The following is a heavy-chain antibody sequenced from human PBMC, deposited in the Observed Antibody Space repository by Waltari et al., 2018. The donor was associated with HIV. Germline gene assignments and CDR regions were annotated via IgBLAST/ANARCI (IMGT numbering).Heavy chain of an antibody. CDR2: ISAYNGNT. V-gene: IGHV1-18*01. Sequence: QVQLVQSGAEVKKPGASVTVSCKASGYTFTNYGITWVRQAPGQGLEWMGWISAYNGNTNNAQKLQDRVTMTTDASTSTAHMELRSLRSDDTAVYYCARDGGTRYTSGYYPGDYWGQGTLVTVSS. CDR3: ARDGGTRYTSGYYPGDY. CDR1: GYTFTNYG. D-gene: IGHD3-22*01. J-gene: IGHJ4*02.